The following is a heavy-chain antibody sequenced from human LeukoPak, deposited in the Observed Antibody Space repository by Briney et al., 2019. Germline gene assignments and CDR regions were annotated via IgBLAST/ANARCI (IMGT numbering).Heavy chain of an antibody. CDR3: ARGRLARSPYFDY. CDR1: GGSISSSNW. CDR2: IYYSGST. D-gene: IGHD6-19*01. Sequence: SGTLSLTCAVSGGSISSSNWWSWVRQPPGKGLEWIGYIYYSGSTDYNPSLKSRVTISVETSKNQFSLNLSSVTAADTAVYYCARGRLARSPYFDYWGQGTLVTVSS. J-gene: IGHJ4*02. V-gene: IGHV4-4*02.